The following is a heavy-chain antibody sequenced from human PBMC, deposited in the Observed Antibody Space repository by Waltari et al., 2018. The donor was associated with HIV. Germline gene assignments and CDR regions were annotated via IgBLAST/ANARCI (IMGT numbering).Heavy chain of an antibody. CDR1: GGSISTYY. D-gene: IGHD6-25*01. CDR3: ARFKAATGNDY. Sequence: QVQLQESGPGLVKPSENLSLTCTVTGGSISTYYWNWSRQPAGKELEWIGRIYSSGSTNYNPALKSRLSMSVDMSKNQFSLSLSSVTAADTAVYYCARFKAATGNDYWGQGTLVTVSS. CDR2: IYSSGST. J-gene: IGHJ4*02. V-gene: IGHV4-4*07.